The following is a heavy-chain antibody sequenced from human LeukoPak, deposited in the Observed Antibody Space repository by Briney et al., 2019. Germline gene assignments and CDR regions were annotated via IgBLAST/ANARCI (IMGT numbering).Heavy chain of an antibody. CDR3: ARGVRYCSSTSCPYYYYYYMDV. CDR1: GGSISSYY. Sequence: KPSETLSLTCTVSGGSISSYYWSWLRHPPGKGLEWIGYIYYSGSTNYNPSLKSRVTISVDTSKNQFSLKLSSVTAADTAVYYCARGVRYCSSTSCPYYYYYYMDVWGKGTTVTVSS. J-gene: IGHJ6*03. D-gene: IGHD2-2*01. V-gene: IGHV4-59*01. CDR2: IYYSGST.